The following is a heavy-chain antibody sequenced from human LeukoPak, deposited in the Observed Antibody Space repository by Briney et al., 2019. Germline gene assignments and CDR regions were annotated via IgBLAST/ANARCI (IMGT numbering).Heavy chain of an antibody. CDR2: MSGSGYYT. D-gene: IGHD3-3*01. Sequence: PGGSLRLSCAASGFTFSDYYMSWVRQAPGKGLEWVSAMSGSGYYTYYVESVKGRFTISRDNSKNTLYLHMNSLRADDTAVYYCAKMEGQRLYDYCMDVWGRGTTVTVSS. J-gene: IGHJ6*03. V-gene: IGHV3-23*01. CDR3: AKMEGQRLYDYCMDV. CDR1: GFTFSDYY.